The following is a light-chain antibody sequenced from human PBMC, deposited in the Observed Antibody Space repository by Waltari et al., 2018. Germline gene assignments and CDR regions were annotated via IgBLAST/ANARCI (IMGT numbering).Light chain of an antibody. Sequence: QPVLTQPPSASGTPGQRVTISCSGSRSTLGSNTVNWYQQLPGTAPKLLIYSNNQRPSGVPDRFSGSKSGTSASLAISGLQSEDEADYYCAAWDDSLNGWVFGGGTKLTVL. CDR2: SNN. CDR3: AAWDDSLNGWV. CDR1: RSTLGSNT. J-gene: IGLJ3*02. V-gene: IGLV1-44*01.